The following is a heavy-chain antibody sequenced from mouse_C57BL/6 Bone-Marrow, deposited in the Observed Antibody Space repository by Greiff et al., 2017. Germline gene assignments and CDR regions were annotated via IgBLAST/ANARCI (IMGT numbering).Heavy chain of an antibody. CDR3: ASLYYYAMDY. Sequence: QVQLKQSGAELMKPGASVKLSCKATGYTFTSYGISWVKQRTGQGLEWIGEIYPRSGNTYYNEKFKGKATLTADKSSSTAYMELRSLTSEDSAVYFCASLYYYAMDYWGQGTSVTVSS. D-gene: IGHD6-2*01. J-gene: IGHJ4*01. CDR1: GYTFTSYG. V-gene: IGHV1-81*01. CDR2: IYPRSGNT.